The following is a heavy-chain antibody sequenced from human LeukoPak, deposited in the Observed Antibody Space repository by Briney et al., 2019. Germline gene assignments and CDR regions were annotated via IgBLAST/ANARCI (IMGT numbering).Heavy chain of an antibody. CDR2: VNTESST. Sequence: GGSLRLFSTASGFTFSTYWMHWVRQAPGKGLVRVSRVNTESSTTYADSVKGRFTIFRDNAKNTLYLQMNSLRTEDTAMYYCAREDALTAFLFDYWGQGTLVTVSS. J-gene: IGHJ4*02. CDR3: AREDALTAFLFDY. CDR1: GFTFSTYW. D-gene: IGHD2-21*02. V-gene: IGHV3-74*01.